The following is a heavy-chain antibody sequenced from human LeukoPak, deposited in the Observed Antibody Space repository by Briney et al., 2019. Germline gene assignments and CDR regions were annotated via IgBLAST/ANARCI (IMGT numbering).Heavy chain of an antibody. V-gene: IGHV3-33*01. CDR2: IWYDGTNK. CDR1: GFTFSNFA. D-gene: IGHD5-18*01. J-gene: IGHJ3*02. Sequence: GGSLRLSCAASGFTFSNFAMHWVRQAPGKGLEWVAVIWYDGTNKNCADSVKGRFTISRDNSKNTVYLQMNSLRADDTAVYYCARGGYSYGHGLDIWGQGTMVTVS. CDR3: ARGGYSYGHGLDI.